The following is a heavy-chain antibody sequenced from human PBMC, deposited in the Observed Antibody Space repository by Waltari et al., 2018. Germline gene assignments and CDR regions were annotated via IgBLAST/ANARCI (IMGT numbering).Heavy chain of an antibody. CDR1: GGSISSGAYS. CDR3: AREDYSNYAFDI. D-gene: IGHD4-4*01. V-gene: IGHV4-30-2*01. J-gene: IGHJ3*02. Sequence: QLQLQESGSGLVKPSQTLSLTCAVSGGSISSGAYSWSWIRQPPGKGLEWIGYIYHTGNTYYSSSLRSRVTMTVDRSKNQFSLNLSSVTAADTAIYYCAREDYSNYAFDIWGQGTMVTVSS. CDR2: IYHTGNT.